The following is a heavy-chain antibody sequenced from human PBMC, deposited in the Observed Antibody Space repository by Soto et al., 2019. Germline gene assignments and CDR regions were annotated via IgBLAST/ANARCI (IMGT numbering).Heavy chain of an antibody. CDR2: ISYDGDNK. J-gene: IGHJ6*02. D-gene: IGHD1-1*01. Sequence: QVQLVESGGGVVQPGRSLRLSCAASGFTFSYHALNWVRQAPGKGLEWVAVISYDGDNKYIAESVKGRFTISRDNSKNTVSLQMNILRAQDTAVYFCAIGTTTSAFSAMDVWGQATTVSVSS. CDR1: GFTFSYHA. CDR3: AIGTTTSAFSAMDV. V-gene: IGHV3-30-3*01.